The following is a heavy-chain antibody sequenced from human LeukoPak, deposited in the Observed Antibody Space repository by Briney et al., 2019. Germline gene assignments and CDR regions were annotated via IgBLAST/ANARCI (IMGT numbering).Heavy chain of an antibody. Sequence: ASVKVSCKASGGTFSSYAISWVRQAPGQGLEWMGRIIPIFGTANYAQKFQGRVTITTDESTSAAYMELSSLRSEDTAVYYCARSSPIVATILYYFDYWGQGTLVTVSS. CDR2: IIPIFGTA. CDR1: GGTFSSYA. D-gene: IGHD5-12*01. CDR3: ARSSPIVATILYYFDY. V-gene: IGHV1-69*05. J-gene: IGHJ4*02.